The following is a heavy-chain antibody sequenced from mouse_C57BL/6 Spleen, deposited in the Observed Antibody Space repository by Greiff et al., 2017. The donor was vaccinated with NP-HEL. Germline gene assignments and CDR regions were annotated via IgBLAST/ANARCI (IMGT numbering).Heavy chain of an antibody. CDR3: ASITTVAPEAMDY. D-gene: IGHD1-1*01. CDR2: IYPGDGDT. V-gene: IGHV1-82*01. Sequence: VHLVESGPELVKPGASVKISCKASGYAFSSSWMNWVKQRPGKGLEWIGRIYPGDGDTNYNGKFKGKATLTADKSSSTAYMQLSSLTSEDSAVYFCASITTVAPEAMDYWGQGTSVTVSS. J-gene: IGHJ4*01. CDR1: GYAFSSSW.